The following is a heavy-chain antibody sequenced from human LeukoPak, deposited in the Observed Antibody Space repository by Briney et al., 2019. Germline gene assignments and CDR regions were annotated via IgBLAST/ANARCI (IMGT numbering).Heavy chain of an antibody. D-gene: IGHD1/OR15-1a*01. CDR1: GGSISSSSYY. J-gene: IGHJ5*02. Sequence: SETLSLTCTVSGGSISSSSYYWGWIRQPPGKGLEWIGSIYYSGRTYYNPSLKSRVNISVDTSKNQFSLKLRSVPAADTAVYYCASQPRETKPNWFDPWGQGTLVTVSS. V-gene: IGHV4-39*01. CDR3: ASQPRETKPNWFDP. CDR2: IYYSGRT.